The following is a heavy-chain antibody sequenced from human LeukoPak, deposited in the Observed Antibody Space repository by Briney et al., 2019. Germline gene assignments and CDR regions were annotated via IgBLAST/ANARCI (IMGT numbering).Heavy chain of an antibody. Sequence: PGGSLRLSCAASGFTFSSYGMHWVRQAPGKGLEWMALISNDGLNYNYADSVKGRVTVSRDNSKDTVYLQMHSLKPEDRAVYYCAVENWGSGYVDSWGQGTLVTVSA. V-gene: IGHV3-30*19. J-gene: IGHJ4*02. CDR2: ISNDGLNY. CDR1: GFTFSSYG. D-gene: IGHD7-27*01. CDR3: AVENWGSGYVDS.